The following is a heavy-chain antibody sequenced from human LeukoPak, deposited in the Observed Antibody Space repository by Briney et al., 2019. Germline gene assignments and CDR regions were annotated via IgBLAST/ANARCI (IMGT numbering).Heavy chain of an antibody. Sequence: ASVKVSCKASGYTFNVFYMHWVRQAPGQGLEWIGWINPNSGGTNYAQKLQGRVTMTRDTSISTAYMELSRLRSDDTAVYYCARDQHYYDSSGYYSWGQGTLITVSS. CDR3: ARDQHYYDSSGYYS. CDR2: INPNSGGT. J-gene: IGHJ4*02. CDR1: GYTFNVFY. V-gene: IGHV1-2*02. D-gene: IGHD3-22*01.